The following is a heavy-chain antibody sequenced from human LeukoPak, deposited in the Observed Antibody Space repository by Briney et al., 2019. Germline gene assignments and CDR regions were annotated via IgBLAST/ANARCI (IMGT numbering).Heavy chain of an antibody. V-gene: IGHV3-53*05. Sequence: PGRSLRLSCAASGFTVSSNYMSWVRQAPGKGLEWVSVIYSGGSTYYADSVKGRFTISRDNSKNTLYLQMNSLRAEDTALYYCAKGDDTYSSSWPIDYWGQGTLVTVSS. CDR1: GFTVSSNY. CDR3: AKGDDTYSSSWPIDY. CDR2: IYSGGST. D-gene: IGHD6-13*01. J-gene: IGHJ4*02.